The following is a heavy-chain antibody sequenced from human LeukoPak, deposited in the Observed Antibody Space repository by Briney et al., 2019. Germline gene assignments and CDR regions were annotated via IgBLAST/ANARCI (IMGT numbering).Heavy chain of an antibody. CDR2: IKQDGSEK. CDR3: ARNVYRTFDS. J-gene: IGHJ4*02. V-gene: IGHV3-7*01. D-gene: IGHD1-14*01. CDR1: GFTFITYW. Sequence: PGGALRLSCSAPGFTFITYWMSWVRQAPGKVLEWVANIKQDGSEKNYVDSVKDRFTISRDNAKNSLYLQMNSLRVEDSAVYYCARNVYRTFDSWDQGTLVTVSS.